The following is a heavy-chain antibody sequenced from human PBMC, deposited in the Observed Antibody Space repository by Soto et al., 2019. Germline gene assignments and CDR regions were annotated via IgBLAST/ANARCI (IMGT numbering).Heavy chain of an antibody. CDR1: GYTFTSYG. Sequence: ASVKFSCKATGYTFTSYGISWVRQAPGQVLECMVWISAYNGNTNXXXKLHGRFXXTTDTSTITTXMKLRXLKSDDTAVYYCARNYGESDYWRQGTLVTVSS. CDR2: ISAYNGNT. D-gene: IGHD4-17*01. J-gene: IGHJ4*02. CDR3: ARNYGESDY. V-gene: IGHV1-18*01.